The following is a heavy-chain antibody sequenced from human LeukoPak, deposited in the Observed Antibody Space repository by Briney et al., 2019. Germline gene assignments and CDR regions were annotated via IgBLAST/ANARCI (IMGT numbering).Heavy chain of an antibody. Sequence: ASVKVSCKTSRYTFTSYYMHWVRQAPGQGLEWMGRVNPTSGGTNYAQKFQGRVTMTRDTSISTAYMELSRLRSDDTAVYYCARVYYYYDSSGILTLYFDYWGQGTLVTVSS. J-gene: IGHJ4*02. V-gene: IGHV1-2*06. CDR2: VNPTSGGT. CDR1: RYTFTSYY. D-gene: IGHD3-22*01. CDR3: ARVYYYYDSSGILTLYFDY.